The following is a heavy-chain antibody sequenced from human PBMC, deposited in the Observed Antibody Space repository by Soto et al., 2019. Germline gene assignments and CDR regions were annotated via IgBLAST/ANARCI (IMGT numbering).Heavy chain of an antibody. CDR1: GFTVSNNY. D-gene: IGHD3-3*01. J-gene: IGHJ4*02. CDR3: ARAHDFWGGRQQPIDS. V-gene: IGHV3-53*01. CDR2: IYSGGYT. Sequence: GGSLRLSCAVSGFTVSNNYMSWVRQAPGKGLEGVSVIYSGGYTAYGDSVKGRFTISRDNSKNTLYLQMNSLRADDTAVYYCARAHDFWGGRQQPIDSWGQGTLVTVSS.